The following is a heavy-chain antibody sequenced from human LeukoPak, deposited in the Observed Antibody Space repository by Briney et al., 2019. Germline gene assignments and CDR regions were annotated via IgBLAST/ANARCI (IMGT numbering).Heavy chain of an antibody. CDR2: FDPQDGET. J-gene: IGHJ6*02. CDR1: GYTLTELF. V-gene: IGHV1-24*01. D-gene: IGHD4-11*01. Sequence: ASVKVSCKGAGYTLTELFMHWVREAPGKGREWMGGFDPQDGETIYAQKFQGRVTMTEDTSTDTADMQLSSLRSEDTAVYYCETGDYRHYQGPRYYYYYGMDVWGQGTTVTVSS. CDR3: ETGDYRHYQGPRYYYYYGMDV.